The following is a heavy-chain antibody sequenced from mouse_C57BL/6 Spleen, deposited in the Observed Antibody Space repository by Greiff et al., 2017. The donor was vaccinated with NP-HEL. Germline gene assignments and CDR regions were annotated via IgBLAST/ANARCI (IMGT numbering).Heavy chain of an antibody. V-gene: IGHV5-17*01. CDR2: ISSGSSTI. CDR3: ARTVAHYAMDY. J-gene: IGHJ4*01. D-gene: IGHD1-1*01. CDR1: GFTFSDYG. Sequence: EVQRVESGGGLVKPGGSLKLSCAASGFTFSDYGMHWVRQAPEKGLEWVAYISSGSSTIYYADTVKGRFTISRDNAKNTLFLQMTSLRSEDTAMYYCARTVAHYAMDYWGQGTSVTVSS.